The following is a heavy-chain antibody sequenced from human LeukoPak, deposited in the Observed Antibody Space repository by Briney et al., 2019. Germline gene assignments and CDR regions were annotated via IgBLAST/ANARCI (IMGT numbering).Heavy chain of an antibody. J-gene: IGHJ5*02. CDR1: GYSISSGYY. Sequence: KPSETLSLTCAVSGYSISSGYYWGWIRQPPGKGLEWVASIYHSGSTYFNPSLKSRVTISIETSKNQFSLKLSSVTAADTAVYYCARGYCSSTSCYIPYNWFDPWGHGTLVTVSS. D-gene: IGHD2-2*02. CDR3: ARGYCSSTSCYIPYNWFDP. V-gene: IGHV4-38-2*01. CDR2: IYHSGST.